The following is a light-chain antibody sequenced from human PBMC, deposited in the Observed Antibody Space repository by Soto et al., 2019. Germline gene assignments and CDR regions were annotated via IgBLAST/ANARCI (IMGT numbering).Light chain of an antibody. J-gene: IGKJ5*01. Sequence: IVLTQSPGTLSLSPGERVTLSCRASQSVTTRLAWYQHKPGQAPTLLMSGASNRASGVPVRFSGSGSGTDFTLTITRLEPEDFATYYCQQSYSTPITFGQGTRLEIK. V-gene: IGKV3-11*01. CDR2: GAS. CDR1: QSVTTR. CDR3: QQSYSTPIT.